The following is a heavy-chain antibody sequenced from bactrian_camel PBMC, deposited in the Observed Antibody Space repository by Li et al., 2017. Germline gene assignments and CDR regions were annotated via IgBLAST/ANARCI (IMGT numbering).Heavy chain of an antibody. CDR2: IDSDGST. J-gene: IGHJ4*01. D-gene: IGHD7*01. CDR1: AYTPANVR. CDR3: AAELRGSRSGWWLLEHPEYVTENAY. Sequence: HVQLVESGGGSVQAGGSLRLSCAFDAYTPANVRMAWFRQAPGKERERVARIDSDGSTKYTVSVKGRFTISKDDANHTLFLQMNSLRPEDTATYYCAAELRGSRSGWWLLEHPEYVTENAYWGQGTQVTVS. V-gene: IGHV3S53*01.